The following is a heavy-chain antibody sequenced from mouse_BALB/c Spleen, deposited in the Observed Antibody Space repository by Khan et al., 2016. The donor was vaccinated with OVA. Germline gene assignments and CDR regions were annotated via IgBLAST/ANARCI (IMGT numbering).Heavy chain of an antibody. Sequence: QVQLKESGAELVRPGVSGKISCKGSGSPFTDYAMHWVKQSHAKSLEGIGVISTSYGDADYGQKFKVRATMTVARSSSTAYMELAILTSEDSAIYYCARGGKFAYWGQGTLVTVSA. V-gene: IGHV1S137*01. D-gene: IGHD1-1*02. CDR3: ARGGKFAY. J-gene: IGHJ3*01. CDR1: GSPFTDYA. CDR2: ISTSYGDA.